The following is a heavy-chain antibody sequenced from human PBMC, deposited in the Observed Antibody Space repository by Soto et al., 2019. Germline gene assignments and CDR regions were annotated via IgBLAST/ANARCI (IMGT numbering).Heavy chain of an antibody. J-gene: IGHJ5*02. CDR3: ARGEAIGDDP. CDR2: IKQDGSEK. D-gene: IGHD3-10*01. Sequence: GGSVRQSFADAGWAYSGCWRTWVRQAPGKGLEWVANIKQDGSEKYYVDSVKGRFTISRDNAKNSLYLQMNNLRVEDTAVYYCARGEAIGDDPWGHGTLVTVSS. V-gene: IGHV3-7*01. CDR1: GWAYSGCW.